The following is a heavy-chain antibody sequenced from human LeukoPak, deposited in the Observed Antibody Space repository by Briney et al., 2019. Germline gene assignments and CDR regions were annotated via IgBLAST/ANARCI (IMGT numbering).Heavy chain of an antibody. CDR1: GFTFSSYA. CDR2: ISGSGGST. D-gene: IGHD3-3*01. V-gene: IGHV3-23*01. CDR3: AKDKGTYDFWSGPGFDP. Sequence: GGSLRLSCAASGFTFSSYAMSWVRQAPGKGLEWVSAISGSGGSTYYADSVKGRFTISRDNSKNTLYLQMNSLRAEDTAVYYCAKDKGTYDFWSGPGFDPWGQGTLVTVSS. J-gene: IGHJ5*02.